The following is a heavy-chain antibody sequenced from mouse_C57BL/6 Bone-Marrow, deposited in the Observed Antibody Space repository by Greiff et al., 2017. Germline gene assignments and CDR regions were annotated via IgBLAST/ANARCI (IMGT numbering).Heavy chain of an antibody. V-gene: IGHV1-12*01. CDR2: IYPGNGDT. D-gene: IGHD3-2*02. J-gene: IGHJ2*01. CDR1: GYTFTSYN. CDR3: ARGRSGSYYFDY. Sequence: LQQSGAELVRPGASVKMSCKASGYTFTSYNMHWVKQTPRQGLEWIGAIYPGNGDTSYNQKFQGKATLTVDKSSSTAYMQLSSLTSEDSAVYFWARGRSGSYYFDYWGQGTTLTVSA.